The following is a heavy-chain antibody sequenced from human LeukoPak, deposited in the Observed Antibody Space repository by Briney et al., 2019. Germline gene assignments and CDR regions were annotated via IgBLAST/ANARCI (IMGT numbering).Heavy chain of an antibody. J-gene: IGHJ4*02. CDR3: ARDLGARGH. D-gene: IGHD3-16*01. Sequence: GGSLRLSCAASGFTFSNAWMSWVRQAPGKGLEWVGRIKSKTDGGTTDYAAPVKGRFTISRDDSKNTLFLQMDSLRVEDTGHYYCARDLGARGHWGQGTLVIVSS. V-gene: IGHV3-15*01. CDR2: IKSKTDGGTT. CDR1: GFTFSNAW.